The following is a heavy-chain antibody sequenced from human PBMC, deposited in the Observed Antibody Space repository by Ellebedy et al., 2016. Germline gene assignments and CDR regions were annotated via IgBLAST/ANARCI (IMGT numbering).Heavy chain of an antibody. CDR3: ASEYYYDSSGYYFDY. Sequence: SETLSLXXTVSGGSISSSSYYWGCIRQPPGKGLEWIGSIYYSGSTYYNSSLKSRVTISVDTSKNQFSLKLSSVTAADTAVYYCASEYYYDSSGYYFDYWGQGTLVTVSS. CDR1: GGSISSSSYY. V-gene: IGHV4-39*07. CDR2: IYYSGST. J-gene: IGHJ4*02. D-gene: IGHD3-22*01.